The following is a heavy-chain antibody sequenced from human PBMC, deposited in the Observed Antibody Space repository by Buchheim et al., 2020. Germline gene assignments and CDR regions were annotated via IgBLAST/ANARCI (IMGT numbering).Heavy chain of an antibody. V-gene: IGHV3-33*01. J-gene: IGHJ5*02. CDR1: GFTFSSYG. CDR2: IWYDGSNK. CDR3: ARDRGSSWPMGGFDP. D-gene: IGHD6-13*01. Sequence: QVQLVESGGGVVQPGRSLRLSCAASGFTFSSYGMHWVRQAPGKGLEWVAVIWYDGSNKYYADSVKGRFTISRDNSTNTLYLQMNSLRAEDTAVYYCARDRGSSWPMGGFDPWGQGTL.